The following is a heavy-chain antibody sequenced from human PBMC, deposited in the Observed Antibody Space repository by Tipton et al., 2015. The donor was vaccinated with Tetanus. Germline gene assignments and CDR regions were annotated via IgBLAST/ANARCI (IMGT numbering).Heavy chain of an antibody. CDR3: ARDRGDYIYYGMDV. CDR2: IDPNSGDT. Sequence: QLVQSGAELKKPGASVKVPCTASGYTFTGYYMYWVRQAPGQGLEWVGWIDPNSGDTIYAQNFQGRVPMTRDTSISTVYMELSRLRSDDTAVYYCARDRGDYIYYGMDVWGPGTTVTVSS. J-gene: IGHJ6*02. D-gene: IGHD3-22*01. CDR1: GYTFTGYY. V-gene: IGHV1-2*02.